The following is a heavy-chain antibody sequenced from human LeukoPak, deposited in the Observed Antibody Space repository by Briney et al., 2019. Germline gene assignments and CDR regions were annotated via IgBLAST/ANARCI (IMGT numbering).Heavy chain of an antibody. CDR3: ASLGTLVP. D-gene: IGHD3-9*01. V-gene: IGHV3-74*01. CDR1: GFTFSTYL. Sequence: GGSLRLSCAAPGFTFSTYLMHWVRQAPGKGLVWVSRINTDGSITTYADSVKGRFTISRDNAKNTLYLQMNSLRDEDTAVYYCASLGTLVPWGQGTLVTVSS. J-gene: IGHJ5*02. CDR2: INTDGSIT.